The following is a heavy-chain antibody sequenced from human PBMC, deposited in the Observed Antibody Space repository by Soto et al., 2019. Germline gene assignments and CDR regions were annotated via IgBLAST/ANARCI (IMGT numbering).Heavy chain of an antibody. CDR1: GGSFSGYY. D-gene: IGHD2-8*01. J-gene: IGHJ5*02. CDR2: INHSGST. Sequence: QVQLQQWGAGLLKPSETLSLTCAVYGGSFSGYYWSWIRQPPGKGLEWIGEINHSGSTNYNPSLKSRVTISVDTSKNQFSLQRRSVTAAYTAVYYCARKVVLMVYAPHNWFDPWGKGPLVTVSS. CDR3: ARKVVLMVYAPHNWFDP. V-gene: IGHV4-34*01.